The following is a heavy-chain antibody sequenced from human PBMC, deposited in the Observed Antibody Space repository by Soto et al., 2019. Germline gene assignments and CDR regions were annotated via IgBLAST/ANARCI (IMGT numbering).Heavy chain of an antibody. J-gene: IGHJ5*02. V-gene: IGHV1-18*01. D-gene: IGHD1-7*01. CDR1: GYTFTSYG. CDR2: ISTYNGNT. CDR3: ARDREYNWNYNWFDP. Sequence: GASVKVSCKASGYTFTSYGISWVRQAPGQGLEWMGWISTYNGNTNFTQKLQGRVTMTTDTSTSTAYMELRSLRSDDTAVYYCARDREYNWNYNWFDPWGQGTLVTSPQ.